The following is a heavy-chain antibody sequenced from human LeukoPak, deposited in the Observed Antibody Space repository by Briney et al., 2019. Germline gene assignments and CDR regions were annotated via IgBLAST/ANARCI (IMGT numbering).Heavy chain of an antibody. CDR3: VRLTKTAPDSWYYMNV. V-gene: IGHV3-48*01. D-gene: IGHD1-14*01. CDR1: GFTVGGHS. Sequence: GGSLRLSCAASGFTVGGHSMNWVRQAPGKGLEWISCFSISSNIYYADSVKGRFTISRDNAENSLYLQMNSLETGDTAVYYCVRLTKTAPDSWYYMNVWGKGTTVTVSS. CDR2: FSISSNI. J-gene: IGHJ6*03.